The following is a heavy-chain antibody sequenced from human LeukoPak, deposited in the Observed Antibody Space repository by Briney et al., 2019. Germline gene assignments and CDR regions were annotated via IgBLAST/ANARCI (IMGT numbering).Heavy chain of an antibody. CDR3: ARGRLVSSQPFDY. D-gene: IGHD6-6*01. V-gene: IGHV4-34*01. Sequence: ASETLSLTCAVYGGSFSGYYWSWIRQPPGKGLEWIGEVSHSGSTNYNPSLKSRVTISADTSKNQFSLKLSSVTAADTAVYYCARGRLVSSQPFDYWGQGTLVTVSS. CDR2: VSHSGST. CDR1: GGSFSGYY. J-gene: IGHJ4*02.